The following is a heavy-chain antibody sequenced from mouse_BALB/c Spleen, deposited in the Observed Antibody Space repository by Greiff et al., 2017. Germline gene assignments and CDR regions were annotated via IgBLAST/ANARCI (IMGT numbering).Heavy chain of an antibody. D-gene: IGHD6-1*01. V-gene: IGHV5-9-4*01. CDR3: AREGASRYFDV. CDR1: GFTFSSYA. CDR2: ISSGGSYT. Sequence: EVQGVESGGGLVKPGGSLKLSCAASGFTFSSYAMSWVRQSPEKRLEWVAEISSGGSYTYYPDTVTGRFTISRDNAKNTLYLEMSSLRSEDTAMYYCAREGASRYFDVWGAGTTVTVSS. J-gene: IGHJ1*01.